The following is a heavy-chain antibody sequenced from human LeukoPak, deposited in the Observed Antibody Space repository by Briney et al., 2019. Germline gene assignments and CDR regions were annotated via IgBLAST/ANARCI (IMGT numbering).Heavy chain of an antibody. V-gene: IGHV1-46*01. D-gene: IGHD6-6*01. CDR2: INPSSGST. CDR3: ARMRRDDPEYDY. J-gene: IGHJ4*02. CDR1: GYTFTSYY. Sequence: ASVKVSCKASGYTFTSYYMHWVRQAPGQGLEWMGIINPSSGSTSYAQKFQGRVTMTRDTSTSTVYMELSSLRSEDTAVYYCARMRRDDPEYDYWGQGTLVTVSS.